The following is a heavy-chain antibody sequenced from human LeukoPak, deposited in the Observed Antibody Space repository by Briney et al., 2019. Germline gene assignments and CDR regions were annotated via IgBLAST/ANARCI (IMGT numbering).Heavy chain of an antibody. J-gene: IGHJ3*02. CDR1: GFTFSSYA. CDR2: ISGSGGST. Sequence: PGGSLRLSCAASGFTFSSYAMSWVRQAPGKGLEWVSAISGSGGSTYYADSVKGRFTISRDNSKNTLYLQMNSLRAEDTALYYCAKYGPGYGDKNPSDFDIWGQGTMVTVSS. CDR3: AKYGPGYGDKNPSDFDI. V-gene: IGHV3-23*01. D-gene: IGHD4-17*01.